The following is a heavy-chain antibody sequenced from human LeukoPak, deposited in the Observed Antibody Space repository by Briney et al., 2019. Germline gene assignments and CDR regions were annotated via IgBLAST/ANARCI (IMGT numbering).Heavy chain of an antibody. CDR2: LSNSGSA. Sequence: AEPLSLPCTVSGCSISSFYWIWIRQPPGKGLECIGYLSNSGSANYNPSLKSRVTISVDTSKNQFSLELTSVTAADTAVYYYARSNYYDSSGYFSYAFDIWGQGTMVTVSS. D-gene: IGHD3-22*01. CDR1: GCSISSFY. V-gene: IGHV4-59*08. J-gene: IGHJ3*02. CDR3: ARSNYYDSSGYFSYAFDI.